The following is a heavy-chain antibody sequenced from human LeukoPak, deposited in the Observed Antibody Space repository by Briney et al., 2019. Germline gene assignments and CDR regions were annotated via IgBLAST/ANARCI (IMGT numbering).Heavy chain of an antibody. J-gene: IGHJ4*02. CDR1: GGSFSGYY. CDR3: ARGTYYDFWSGPYKVSYYFDY. V-gene: IGHV4-34*01. Sequence: PSETLSLTCAVYGGSFSGYYWSWIRQPPGKGLEWIGEINHSGSTNYNPSLKSRVTISVDTSKNQFSLKLSSVTAADTAVYYCARGTYYDFWSGPYKVSYYFDYWGQGTLVTVSS. CDR2: INHSGST. D-gene: IGHD3-3*01.